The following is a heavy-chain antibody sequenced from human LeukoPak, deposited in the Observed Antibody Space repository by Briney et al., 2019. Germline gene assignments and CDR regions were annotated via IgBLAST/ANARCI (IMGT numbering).Heavy chain of an antibody. Sequence: GRSLRLSCAASGFMFSDYGMHWVRQAPGKGLEWVAAIWYDGSNIFYADSVKGRFTISRDNSKNALYLQMNSLRAEDTADYYCAKEGDRGEALYYYYTDVWGNGTTVTVSS. CDR1: GFMFSDYG. CDR3: AKEGDRGEALYYYYTDV. CDR2: IWYDGSNI. V-gene: IGHV3-33*06. D-gene: IGHD3-10*01. J-gene: IGHJ6*03.